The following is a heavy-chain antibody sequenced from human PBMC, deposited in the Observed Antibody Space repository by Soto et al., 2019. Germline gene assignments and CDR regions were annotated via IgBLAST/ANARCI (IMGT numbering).Heavy chain of an antibody. V-gene: IGHV4-59*01. Sequence: SETLSLTCTVSGDSISSDYWTWIQQPPGQGLEWIGYIYYTGNTNYNPSVQSRVNISVDSSKNQLFMKLSSVTAADTAVYYCARTAGSWYLRYYFDYWGQGALVTVSS. D-gene: IGHD6-13*01. CDR1: GDSISSDY. CDR3: ARTAGSWYLRYYFDY. CDR2: IYYTGNT. J-gene: IGHJ4*02.